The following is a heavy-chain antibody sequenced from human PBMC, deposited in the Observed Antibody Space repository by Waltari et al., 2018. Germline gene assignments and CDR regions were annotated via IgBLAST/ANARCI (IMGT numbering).Heavy chain of an antibody. D-gene: IGHD2-2*01. V-gene: IGHV1-69-2*01. J-gene: IGHJ6*03. CDR1: GYTFTDYY. CDR2: VEPEKGET. Sequence: EVQLVQSGAEVKKPGATVKISCKVSGYTFTDYYMHWVQQAPGKGLEWMGRVEPEKGETKSAEKFQGRVTITADTSTDTAYMGLSSLRSEDTAVYYCATSRYCSSTSCPGDYYYMDVWGKGTTVTISS. CDR3: ATSRYCSSTSCPGDYYYMDV.